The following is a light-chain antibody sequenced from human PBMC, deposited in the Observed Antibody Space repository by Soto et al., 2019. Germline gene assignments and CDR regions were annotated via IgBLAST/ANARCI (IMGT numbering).Light chain of an antibody. J-gene: IGLJ2*01. Sequence: QSALTQPTSVSGSPGQSITISCTGTSSDVGGYNYVSWYQQHPGKAPKLMIYDVSNRPSGVSNRFSGSKSGTTASLTISGFQAEDEADYYCSSYTSSSTLVVFGGGTKLTVL. CDR3: SSYTSSSTLVV. V-gene: IGLV2-14*01. CDR2: DVS. CDR1: SSDVGGYNY.